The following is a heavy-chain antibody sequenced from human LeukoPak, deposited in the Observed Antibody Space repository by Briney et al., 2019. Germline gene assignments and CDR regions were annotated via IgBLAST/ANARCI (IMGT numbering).Heavy chain of an antibody. CDR1: GYTFTSYG. V-gene: IGHV1-18*01. J-gene: IGHJ4*02. CDR3: ARDRYSGSYYFVFPFDY. Sequence: ASVKVSCKASGYTFTSYGISWVRQAPGQGLEWMGWISAYNGNTNYAQKLQGRVTLTTDTSTSTAYMELRSLRSDDTAVYYCARDRYSGSYYFVFPFDYWRQGTLVTVSS. D-gene: IGHD1-26*01. CDR2: ISAYNGNT.